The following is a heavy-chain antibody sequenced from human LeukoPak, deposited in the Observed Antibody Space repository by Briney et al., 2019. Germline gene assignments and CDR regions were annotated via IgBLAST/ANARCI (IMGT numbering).Heavy chain of an antibody. Sequence: GASVKVSCKASGGTFSSYAISWVRQAPGQGLEWMGRIIPILGIANYAQKFQGRVTITADKSTSTAYMELSSLRSEDTAVYYCARDMGYSYGNYYYYYGMDVWGQGTTVTVSS. J-gene: IGHJ6*02. CDR3: ARDMGYSYGNYYYYYGMDV. V-gene: IGHV1-69*04. CDR2: IIPILGIA. D-gene: IGHD5-18*01. CDR1: GGTFSSYA.